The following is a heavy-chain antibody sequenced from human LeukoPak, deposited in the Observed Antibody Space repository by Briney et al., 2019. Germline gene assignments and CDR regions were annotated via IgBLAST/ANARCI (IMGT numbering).Heavy chain of an antibody. D-gene: IGHD2-21*01. CDR1: GYSFTSYW. Sequence: GESLKISCKGSGYSFTSYWIGWVRQMPGKGLEWMGIIYPGDSDTRYSPSFQGQVTISADKSISTAYLQWSSLKASDTAMYYCARRPAYCGGDCENWFDPWGQGTLVTVSS. CDR3: ARRPAYCGGDCENWFDP. CDR2: IYPGDSDT. J-gene: IGHJ5*02. V-gene: IGHV5-51*01.